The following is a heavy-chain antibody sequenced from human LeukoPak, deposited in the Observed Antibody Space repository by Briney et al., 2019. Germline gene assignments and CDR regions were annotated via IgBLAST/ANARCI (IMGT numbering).Heavy chain of an antibody. D-gene: IGHD2-2*02. V-gene: IGHV4-61*02. J-gene: IGHJ4*02. CDR1: GGSISSGSYY. CDR2: IYTSGST. Sequence: SQTLSLTCTVSGGSISSGSYYWSWIRQPAGKGLEWIGRIYTSGSTNYNPSLKSRVTISVDKSKNQFSLKLSSVTAADTAVYYCAISAQHYIDYWGQGTLVTVSS. CDR3: AISAQHYIDY.